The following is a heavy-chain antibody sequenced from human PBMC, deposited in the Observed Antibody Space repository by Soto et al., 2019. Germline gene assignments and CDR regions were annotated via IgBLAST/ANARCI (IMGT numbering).Heavy chain of an antibody. Sequence: ASVKVSCKASGHTFTSYGISWVRQAPGQGLEWMGWISAYNGNTNYAQKLQGRVTMTTDTSTSTAYMELRSLRSDDTAVYYCARGTYYYDSSGYSLFDYWGQGTLVTVSS. J-gene: IGHJ4*02. V-gene: IGHV1-18*04. CDR3: ARGTYYYDSSGYSLFDY. CDR1: GHTFTSYG. CDR2: ISAYNGNT. D-gene: IGHD3-22*01.